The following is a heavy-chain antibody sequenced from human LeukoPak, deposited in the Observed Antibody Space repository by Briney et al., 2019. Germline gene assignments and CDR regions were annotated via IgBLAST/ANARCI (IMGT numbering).Heavy chain of an antibody. CDR3: ARADLGYCSSTSCLLDAFDI. V-gene: IGHV4-59*01. J-gene: IGHJ3*02. Sequence: SETLSFTCTVSGGSISSYYWSWIRQPPGKGLEWIGYIYYSGSTNYNPSLKSRVTISVDTSKNQFSLRLSSVTAADTAVYYCARADLGYCSSTSCLLDAFDIWGQGTMVTVSS. D-gene: IGHD2-2*01. CDR1: GGSISSYY. CDR2: IYYSGST.